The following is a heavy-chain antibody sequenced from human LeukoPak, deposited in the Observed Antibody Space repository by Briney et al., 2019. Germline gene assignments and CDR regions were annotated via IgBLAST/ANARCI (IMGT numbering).Heavy chain of an antibody. D-gene: IGHD3-10*01. Sequence: ASVKVSCKASGYTFTGYYTHWVRQAPGQGLEWMGWINPNSGGTNYAQKFQGRVTMTRDTSISTAYMELSRLRSDDTAVYYCARDQTTMVRGVINLGTYWGQGTLVTVSS. CDR2: INPNSGGT. J-gene: IGHJ4*02. CDR1: GYTFTGYY. CDR3: ARDQTTMVRGVINLGTY. V-gene: IGHV1-2*02.